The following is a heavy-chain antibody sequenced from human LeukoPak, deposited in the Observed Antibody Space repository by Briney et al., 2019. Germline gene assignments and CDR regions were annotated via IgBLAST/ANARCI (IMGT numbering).Heavy chain of an antibody. J-gene: IGHJ3*02. D-gene: IGHD4-17*01. CDR3: ARTPYLQMTTVTTGAFDI. Sequence: SVKVSCKASGVTFSSYAISRVRKAPGQGPDWMEAIIPIFGTANYAQKFQGRVTISADESTRTAYLELSSLRSEDTAVYYCARTPYLQMTTVTTGAFDIWGQGTMVTVSS. V-gene: IGHV1-69*13. CDR1: GVTFSSYA. CDR2: IIPIFGTA.